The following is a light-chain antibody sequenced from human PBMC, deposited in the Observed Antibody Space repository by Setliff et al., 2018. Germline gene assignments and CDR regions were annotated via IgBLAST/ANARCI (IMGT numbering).Light chain of an antibody. CDR1: SSDVGGYNY. V-gene: IGLV2-14*01. Sequence: QSALTQPASVSGSPGQSITISCTGTSSDVGGYNYVSWYQQRPGKAPKLMIYDVSNRPSGVSNRFSGSKSGNTASLTISGLQAEDEADYYCCSYTISSTRVFGTGTKVTVL. J-gene: IGLJ1*01. CDR3: CSYTISSTRV. CDR2: DVS.